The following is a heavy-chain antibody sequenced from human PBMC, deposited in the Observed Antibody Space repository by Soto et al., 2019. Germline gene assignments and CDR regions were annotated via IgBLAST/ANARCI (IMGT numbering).Heavy chain of an antibody. CDR2: IIPIFGTA. CDR1: GGTFSSYA. J-gene: IGHJ4*02. Sequence: SVKVSCKASGGTFSSYAISWVRQAPGQGLEWMGGIIPIFGTANYAQKFQGRVTITADESTSTAYMKLSSVTAADTAVYYCARASYYDNSGHHYWGQGTLVTVSS. D-gene: IGHD3-22*01. V-gene: IGHV1-69*13. CDR3: ARASYYDNSGHHY.